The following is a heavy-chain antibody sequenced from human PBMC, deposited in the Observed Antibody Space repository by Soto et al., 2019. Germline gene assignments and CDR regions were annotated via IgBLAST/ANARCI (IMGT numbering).Heavy chain of an antibody. CDR3: ARVSGGQRLV. D-gene: IGHD6-19*01. V-gene: IGHV1-3*01. Sequence: GASVKVSCKASGYTFTTYAVHWVRQAPGQRLEWMGWISPGSGNTKYSQKFQGRVTITSDTSASTAYMELSSLRSEDTAVYYCARVSGGQRLVWGQGTLVTVSS. J-gene: IGHJ4*02. CDR1: GYTFTTYA. CDR2: ISPGSGNT.